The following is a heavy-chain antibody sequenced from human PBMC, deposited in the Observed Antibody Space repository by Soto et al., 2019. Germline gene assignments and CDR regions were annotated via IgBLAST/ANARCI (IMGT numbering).Heavy chain of an antibody. CDR1: GGSVSSGSYY. V-gene: IGHV4-61*01. J-gene: IGHJ6*02. CDR3: ARSPSIQRYGMDV. CDR2: IYYSGST. D-gene: IGHD5-18*01. Sequence: SETLSLTCTVSGGSVSSGSYYWSWIRQPPGKGLEWIGYIYYSGSTNYNPSLKSRVTISVDTSKNQFSLKLSSVTAADTAVYYCARSPSIQRYGMDVWGQGTTVTVSS.